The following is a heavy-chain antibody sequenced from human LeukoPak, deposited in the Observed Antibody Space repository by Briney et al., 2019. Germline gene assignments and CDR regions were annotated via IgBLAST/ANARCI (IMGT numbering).Heavy chain of an antibody. D-gene: IGHD3-3*01. CDR2: INSDGSST. CDR1: GFTFSSYW. J-gene: IGHJ6*03. V-gene: IGHV3-74*01. Sequence: GGSLRLSCAASGFTFSSYWMHWVRQAPGKGLVWVSRINSDGSSTRYADSVKGRFTISRDKAKNTLYLQMNSLRGEDTAVYYCARGGVVIINNYYYYYMDVWGKGTTVTVSS. CDR3: ARGGVVIINNYYYYYMDV.